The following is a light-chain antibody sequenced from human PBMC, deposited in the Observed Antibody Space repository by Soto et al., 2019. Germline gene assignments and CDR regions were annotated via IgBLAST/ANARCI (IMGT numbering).Light chain of an antibody. Sequence: VLTQSPGALSLSPGESATLSCRSSQTVRGNYFAWYQQIPGQPPRLLVYSPSARAAGVPDRFTGSGSRTVLNLTISRVAPEDFGMYYCHDFGNSPFTFGPGTRVSLK. CDR2: SPS. J-gene: IGKJ3*01. V-gene: IGKV3-20*01. CDR1: QTVRGNY. CDR3: HDFGNSPFT.